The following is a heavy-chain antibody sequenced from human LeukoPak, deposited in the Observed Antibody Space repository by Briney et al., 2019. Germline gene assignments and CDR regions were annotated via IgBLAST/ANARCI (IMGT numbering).Heavy chain of an antibody. Sequence: PSETLSLTCAVYGGSFSAYYWSWIRQPPGKGLERIGEINHGGTTNYNPSLKSRVTISVDTSKNQFSLKLSSVTAADTAVYYCARDDRRGDYYYYGMDVWGQGTTVTVSS. CDR3: ARDDRRGDYYYYGMDV. CDR1: GGSFSAYY. J-gene: IGHJ6*02. D-gene: IGHD3-10*01. V-gene: IGHV4-34*01. CDR2: INHGGTT.